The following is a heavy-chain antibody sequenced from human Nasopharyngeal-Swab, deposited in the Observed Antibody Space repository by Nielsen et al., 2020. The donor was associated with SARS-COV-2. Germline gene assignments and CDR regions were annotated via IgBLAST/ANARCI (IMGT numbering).Heavy chain of an antibody. D-gene: IGHD3-22*01. CDR1: GCTFTSYA. V-gene: IGHV1-3*04. CDR3: ARSTYYYDSSGYSFDY. CDR2: INTGNGNT. Sequence: ASVKVPCKASGCTFTSYAMHWVRQAPGQRLEWTGWINTGNGNTKYSQKFQGRVTITRDTSASTAYMVPSSLRSEDTAVYYCARSTYYYDSSGYSFDYWGQGTLVTVSS. J-gene: IGHJ4*02.